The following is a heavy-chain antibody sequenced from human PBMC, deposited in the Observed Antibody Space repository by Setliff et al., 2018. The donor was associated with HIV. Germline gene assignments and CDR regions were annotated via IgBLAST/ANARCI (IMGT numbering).Heavy chain of an antibody. CDR1: GFTFTNAW. D-gene: IGHD7-27*01. CDR3: ARDLNWGFDY. J-gene: IGHJ4*02. Sequence: PGGSLRLSCAASGFTFTNAWMSWVRQGPGKGLEWVGRIKSKTDGGTTDYAAPVKGRFTISRDNAKNSLYLQMNSLRVEDTALYYCARDLNWGFDYWGQGTLVTVSS. V-gene: IGHV3-15*01. CDR2: IKSKTDGGTT.